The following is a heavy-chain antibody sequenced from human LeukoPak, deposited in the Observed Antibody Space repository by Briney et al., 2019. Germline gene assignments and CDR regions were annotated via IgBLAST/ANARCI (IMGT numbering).Heavy chain of an antibody. D-gene: IGHD5-12*01. CDR1: GFTFSSYA. V-gene: IGHV3-23*01. J-gene: IGHJ4*02. CDR3: AKGAYDYIEIAYFDY. Sequence: GGSLRLSCAASGFTFSSYAMSWVRQAPGKGLEWVSAITGAGGTTYYADSVKGRFTLSRDKSKNTLYLQMNSLRAEDTAVYYCAKGAYDYIEIAYFDYWGQGSLVTVSS. CDR2: ITGAGGTT.